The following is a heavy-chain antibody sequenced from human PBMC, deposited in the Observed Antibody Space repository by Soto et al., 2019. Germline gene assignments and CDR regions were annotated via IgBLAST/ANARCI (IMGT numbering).Heavy chain of an antibody. J-gene: IGHJ4*02. CDR2: VSHDGRNT. Sequence: VQLVESGGGVVQPGRSLRLSCAASGFTFSDYAMHWVRQAPGKGLEWVAVVSHDGRNTHYADSVKGRLTISRDSSKNTVSLEMTSLRAEDTAVYYGAKGGRQWRVPSDFICWGQGALVTVSS. CDR1: GFTFSDYA. CDR3: AKGGRQWRVPSDFIC. V-gene: IGHV3-30*18. D-gene: IGHD6-19*01.